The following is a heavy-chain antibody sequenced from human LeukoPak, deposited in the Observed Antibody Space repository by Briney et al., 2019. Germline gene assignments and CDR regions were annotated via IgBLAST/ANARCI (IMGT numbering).Heavy chain of an antibody. CDR2: MDPNSGNT. CDR3: ARGLGLQAWSWFDP. CDR1: GYTFTSYD. J-gene: IGHJ5*02. V-gene: IGHV1-8*01. D-gene: IGHD5-24*01. Sequence: ASVKVSCKASGYTFTSYDINWVRQATGQGLEWMGWMDPNSGNTGYAQKFQGRATMTRNTSIGTAYMELSSLRSEDTAVYYCARGLGLQAWSWFDPWGQGTLVTVSS.